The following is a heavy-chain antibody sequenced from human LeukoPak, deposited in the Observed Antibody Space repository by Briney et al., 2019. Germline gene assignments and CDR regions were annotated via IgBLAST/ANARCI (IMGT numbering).Heavy chain of an antibody. V-gene: IGHV3-11*01. Sequence: GRSLRLSCAASGFALSDHYMSWIRQAPGKGLEWVASISNGDNFIFYGGSVEGRFTISRDNAKNSVFLQMNSLRVEDTAVYYCARGRDYFDHWGQGTLVTASS. CDR3: ARGRDYFDH. J-gene: IGHJ4*02. CDR1: GFALSDHY. CDR2: ISNGDNFI.